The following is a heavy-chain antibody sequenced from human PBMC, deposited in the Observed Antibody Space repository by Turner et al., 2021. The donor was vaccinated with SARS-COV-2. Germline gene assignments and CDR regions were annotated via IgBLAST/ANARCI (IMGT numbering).Heavy chain of an antibody. V-gene: IGHV3-53*01. D-gene: IGHD6-19*01. CDR1: GSTVSSNY. CDR3: ARGYSGGGYQRGAFDI. J-gene: IGHJ3*02. Sequence: EVQLLESAGGCTHLEGAPRLPCEASGSTVSSNYISWVRQAPGKGLAWVSVIDSGGSTYKADSVKGRFTSYRDNSKNTLYLQMKRLRAEDTAVYYCARGYSGGGYQRGAFDIWGQGTMVTVSS. CDR2: IDSGGST.